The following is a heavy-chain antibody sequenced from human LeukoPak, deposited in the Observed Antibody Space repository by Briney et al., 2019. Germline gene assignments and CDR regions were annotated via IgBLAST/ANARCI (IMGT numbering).Heavy chain of an antibody. CDR3: AKDQIYCTNDVCYVHFDY. D-gene: IGHD2-8*01. V-gene: IGHV3-23*01. Sequence: PGGSLRLSCAASGFTFSSYAMSWVRQAPGKGLEWVSAISGSGGSTYYVDSVKGRFTISRDNSKNTLYLQMNSLRAEDTAVYYCAKDQIYCTNDVCYVHFDYWGQGTLVTVSS. J-gene: IGHJ4*02. CDR2: ISGSGGST. CDR1: GFTFSSYA.